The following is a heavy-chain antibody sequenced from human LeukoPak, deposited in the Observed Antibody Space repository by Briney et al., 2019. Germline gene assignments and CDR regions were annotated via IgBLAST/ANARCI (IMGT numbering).Heavy chain of an antibody. Sequence: ASVKVSCKASGYTFTSYDINWVRQATGQGLEWMGWMNPNSGNTGYAQKFQGRVTMTEDTSTDTAYMELSSLRSEDTAVYYCATDRAAGSGSYPDYWGQGTLVTVSS. D-gene: IGHD3-10*01. CDR3: ATDRAAGSGSYPDY. J-gene: IGHJ4*02. V-gene: IGHV1-8*02. CDR2: MNPNSGNT. CDR1: GYTFTSYD.